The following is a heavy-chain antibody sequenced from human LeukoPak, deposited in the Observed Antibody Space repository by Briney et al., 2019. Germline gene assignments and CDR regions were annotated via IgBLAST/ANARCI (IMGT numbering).Heavy chain of an antibody. D-gene: IGHD3-3*01. CDR1: GGSISSNNYY. Sequence: SETLSLTCTVSGGSISSNNYYWGWIRQPPGKGLEWIGSIYYGGYTYYNPPLKSRVTISVDTSKNQFSLKLSSVTAADTAIYYCQSRFLEWLLDYWGQGTLVTVSS. J-gene: IGHJ4*02. CDR3: QSRFLEWLLDY. CDR2: IYYGGYT. V-gene: IGHV4-39*01.